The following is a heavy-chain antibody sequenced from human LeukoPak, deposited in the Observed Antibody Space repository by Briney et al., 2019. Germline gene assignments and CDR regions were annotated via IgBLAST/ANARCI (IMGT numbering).Heavy chain of an antibody. Sequence: GGSLRLSCAASGFTFSSYAMSWVRQAPGKGLEWVSAIGGSGGSTYYADSVKGRFTISRDNSKNTLYLQMNSLRAEDTAVYYCAKDPALGDYVWGSYREDYWGQGTLVTVSS. CDR1: GFTFSSYA. CDR2: IGGSGGST. CDR3: AKDPALGDYVWGSYREDY. V-gene: IGHV3-23*01. D-gene: IGHD3-16*02. J-gene: IGHJ4*02.